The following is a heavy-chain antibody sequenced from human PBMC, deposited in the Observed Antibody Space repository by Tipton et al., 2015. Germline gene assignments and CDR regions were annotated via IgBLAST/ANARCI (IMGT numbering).Heavy chain of an antibody. CDR1: GFTFNTYW. CDR2: IKYDGTEI. D-gene: IGHD1-7*01. CDR3: ARGTVELPGVDY. V-gene: IGHV3-7*01. Sequence: SLRLSCAASGFTFNTYWMNWVRQIPGKGLEWVANIKYDGTEISYVESVRGRFTVSRDNARNSLYLQLDTLRAEDTAIYYCARGTVELPGVDYWGQGTLVTVSS. J-gene: IGHJ4*02.